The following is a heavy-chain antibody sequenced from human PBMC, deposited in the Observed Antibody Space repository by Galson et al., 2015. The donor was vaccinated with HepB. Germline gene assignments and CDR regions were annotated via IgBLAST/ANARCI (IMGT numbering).Heavy chain of an antibody. CDR2: IKSKTDGGTT. CDR3: TTDGIQLWYPFDY. D-gene: IGHD5-18*01. V-gene: IGHV3-15*07. J-gene: IGHJ4*02. Sequence: SLRLSCAASGFTFSNAWMNWVRQAPGKGLEWVGRIKSKTDGGTTDYAAPVKGRFTISRDDSKNTLYLRMNSLKTEDTAVYYCTTDGIQLWYPFDYWGQGTLVTVSS. CDR1: GFTFSNAW.